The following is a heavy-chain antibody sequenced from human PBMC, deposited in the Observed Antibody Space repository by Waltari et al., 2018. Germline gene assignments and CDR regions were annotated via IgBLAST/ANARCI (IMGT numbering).Heavy chain of an antibody. D-gene: IGHD2-21*02. V-gene: IGHV4-34*01. CDR2: IYYSGTIT. Sequence: QVQLQESGPGLVKPSETLSLTCGVFGGSLSGYYWTWIRQPPGKGLEWIGQIYYSGTITNYNPSLKSRVTISIDRSKNQLSLSLTSVTAADTAVYYCARRGCFVGNCYSGVDFWGPGTVVTVSS. CDR3: ARRGCFVGNCYSGVDF. J-gene: IGHJ4*02. CDR1: GGSLSGYY.